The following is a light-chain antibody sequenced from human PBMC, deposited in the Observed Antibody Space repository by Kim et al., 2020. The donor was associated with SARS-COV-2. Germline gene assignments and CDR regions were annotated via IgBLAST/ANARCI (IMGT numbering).Light chain of an antibody. CDR3: QVWDSSTAV. Sequence: GDLEQTGGTTGGGKYIGSKNVHCYQQKPGQAAALAMYRDSNRPSGIPERFSGSNSGNTATLTISRAQAGDESDYYCQVWDSSTAVFGGGTQLTV. J-gene: IGLJ3*02. CDR1: YIGSKN. CDR2: RDS. V-gene: IGLV3-9*01.